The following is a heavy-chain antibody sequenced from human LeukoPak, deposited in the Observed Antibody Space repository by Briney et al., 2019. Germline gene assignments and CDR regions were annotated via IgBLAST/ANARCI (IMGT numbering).Heavy chain of an antibody. CDR3: ARSPAPDV. J-gene: IGHJ6*04. CDR2: ISYDGSNK. Sequence: GGSLRLSCAASGFTFSSYGMHWVRQAPGKGLEWVAVISYDGSNKYYADSVKGRFTISRDNSKNSLYLQMNSLRAEDTAVYYCARSPAPDVWAKATPLPVSS. CDR1: GFTFSSYG. V-gene: IGHV3-30*03.